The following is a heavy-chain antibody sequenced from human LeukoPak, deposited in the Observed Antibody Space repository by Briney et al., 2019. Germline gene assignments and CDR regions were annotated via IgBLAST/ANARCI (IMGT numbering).Heavy chain of an antibody. Sequence: ASVKVSCKASGYSLTTYGMNWVPQAPGQGLEWMGWFNTYIGNRTYVQGFTGRFVFSMDTSASTAYLQISSLKAEDTAVYYCARDKSVATDYYGMDVWGQGTTVTVSS. V-gene: IGHV7-81*01. CDR2: FNTYIGNR. J-gene: IGHJ6*02. CDR3: ARDKSVATDYYGMDV. CDR1: GYSLTTYG. D-gene: IGHD5-12*01.